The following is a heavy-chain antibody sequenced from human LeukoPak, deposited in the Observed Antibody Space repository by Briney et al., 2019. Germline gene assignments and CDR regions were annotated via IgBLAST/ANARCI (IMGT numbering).Heavy chain of an antibody. CDR2: ISGSGGST. CDR1: GFTFGSYS. J-gene: IGHJ4*02. CDR3: ARTGGIVVVPAAKGNDY. D-gene: IGHD2-2*01. V-gene: IGHV3-23*01. Sequence: PGGSLRLSCAGSGFTFGSYSMNWVRQAPGKGLEWVSAISGSGGSTYYADSVKGRFTISRDNSKNTLYLQMNSLRAEDTAVYYCARTGGIVVVPAAKGNDYWGQGTLVTVPS.